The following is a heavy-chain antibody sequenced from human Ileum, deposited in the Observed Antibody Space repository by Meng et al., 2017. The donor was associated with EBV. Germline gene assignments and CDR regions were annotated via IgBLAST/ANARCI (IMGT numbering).Heavy chain of an antibody. CDR2: ISSSGSTI. J-gene: IGHJ4*02. CDR3: ARVGYDILTGYQTFDY. CDR1: GFTFSDYY. D-gene: IGHD3-9*01. V-gene: IGHV3-11*01. Sequence: GQLVEAGGGLVKPGGSLGLSCAASGFTFSDYYMSWIRQAPGKGLEWVSYISSSGSTIYYADSVKGRFTISRDNAKNSLYLQMNSLRAEDTAVYYCARVGYDILTGYQTFDYWGQGTLVTVSS.